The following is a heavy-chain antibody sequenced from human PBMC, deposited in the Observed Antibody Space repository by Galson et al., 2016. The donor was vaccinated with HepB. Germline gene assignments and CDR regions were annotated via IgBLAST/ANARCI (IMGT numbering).Heavy chain of an antibody. CDR3: VRGGRESRAQD. J-gene: IGHJ1*01. D-gene: IGHD2-2*01. V-gene: IGHV4-34*01. Sequence: SETLSLTCALSGGSLSANFWTWVRQPPGKGLEWIGEISYNGRTNYSPSLKSRITMSVDRSKDEFSLKLGSVTTTDTAVYYCVRGGRESRAQDWGQGTLVIVSS. CDR1: GGSLSANF. CDR2: ISYNGRT.